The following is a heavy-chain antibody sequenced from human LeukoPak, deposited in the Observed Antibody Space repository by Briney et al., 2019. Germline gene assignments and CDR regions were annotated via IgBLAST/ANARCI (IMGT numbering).Heavy chain of an antibody. J-gene: IGHJ4*02. CDR1: GFKFRDYA. CDR3: TRSYNYYDSSGYYGFDY. D-gene: IGHD3-22*01. Sequence: PGGSLRLSCTGSGFKFRDYAMSWFRQAPGKGLEWVGFIRSKPHGETTEYAASVKGRFIISRDDSKSIAYLQVNSLKTEDTAMYYCTRSYNYYDSSGYYGFDYWGQGTLVTVFS. V-gene: IGHV3-49*03. CDR2: IRSKPHGETT.